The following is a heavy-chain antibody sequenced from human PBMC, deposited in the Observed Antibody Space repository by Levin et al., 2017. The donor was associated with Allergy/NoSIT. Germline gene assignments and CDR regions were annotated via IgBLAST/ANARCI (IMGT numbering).Heavy chain of an antibody. CDR3: ARGRVLARSSLNFDY. J-gene: IGHJ4*02. V-gene: IGHV4-4*02. D-gene: IGHD6-6*01. CDR1: GGSISSGDW. Sequence: TSETLSLTCAVSGGSISSGDWWTWVRQPPGKGLEWIGEVYHDGSTYYDPSFQSRVTISVDNSRNRYSLRLNSVTAADTAVYYCARGRVLARSSLNFDYWGQGILVTVSS. CDR2: VYHDGST.